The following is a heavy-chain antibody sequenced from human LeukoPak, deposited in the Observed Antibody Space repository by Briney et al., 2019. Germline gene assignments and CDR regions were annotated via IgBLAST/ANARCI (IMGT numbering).Heavy chain of an antibody. CDR1: GFTFSSYA. J-gene: IGHJ3*02. Sequence: GRSLRLSCAASGFTFSSYAMHWVRQAPGKGLEWVAVISYDGSNKYYADSVKGRFTISRDNSKNTLYLQMNSLRAEDTAVYYCAREWYDAFDIWGQGTMVTVSS. D-gene: IGHD2-15*01. V-gene: IGHV3-30*04. CDR2: ISYDGSNK. CDR3: AREWYDAFDI.